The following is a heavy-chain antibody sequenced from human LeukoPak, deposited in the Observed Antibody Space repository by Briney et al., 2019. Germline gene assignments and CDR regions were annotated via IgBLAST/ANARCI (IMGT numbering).Heavy chain of an antibody. V-gene: IGHV3-23*01. D-gene: IGHD6-6*01. CDR3: AKGGDYSTSSELDF. CDR1: GFTFGTYA. J-gene: IGHJ4*02. CDR2: ISGSGGST. Sequence: GRSLRLSCAASGFTFGTYAMTWVRQAPGKGLEWVSAISGSGGSTYYADSVKDRFTISRDNSKNTLFLQMNSLRPDDTAVYYCAKGGDYSTSSELDFWGQGTLVTVSS.